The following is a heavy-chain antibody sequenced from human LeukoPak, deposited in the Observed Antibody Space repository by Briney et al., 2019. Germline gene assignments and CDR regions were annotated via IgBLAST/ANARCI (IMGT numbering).Heavy chain of an antibody. Sequence: PSATLSLTCTVSGGSISGSGYYWGWIRQPPGKGLEWIGTIYNSGSTYYNPSLNSRVTMSIDTSKNQFSLKLSSVTAADTAVYYCARTGNTAVPPYFDYWGQGALVTASS. CDR1: GGSISGSGYY. D-gene: IGHD3-10*01. V-gene: IGHV4-39*01. CDR2: IYNSGST. J-gene: IGHJ4*02. CDR3: ARTGNTAVPPYFDY.